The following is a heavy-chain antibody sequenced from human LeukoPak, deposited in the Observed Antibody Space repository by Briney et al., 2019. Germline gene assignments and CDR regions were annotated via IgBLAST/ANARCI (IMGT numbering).Heavy chain of an antibody. CDR3: TRGHNWNDMFDI. D-gene: IGHD1-1*01. J-gene: IGHJ5*02. CDR2: VHGSGSS. Sequence: SETLSLTCTVSGGSISSYYWSWIRQPPGKGLEWIGRVHGSGSSNYNPSLKSRVTMSLDTSKTQFSLKMTSVTAADTAVYYCTRGHNWNDMFDIWGQGILVTVSS. CDR1: GGSISSYY. V-gene: IGHV4-4*07.